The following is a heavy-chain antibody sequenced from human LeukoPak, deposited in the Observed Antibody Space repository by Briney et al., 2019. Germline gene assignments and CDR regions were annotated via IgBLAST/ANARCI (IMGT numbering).Heavy chain of an antibody. CDR1: GFTFNRSW. D-gene: IGHD3-10*01. CDR2: MDPSGSQK. Sequence: GGSLRLSCAASGFTFNRSWLNWVRQAPGRGLEWVANMDPSGSQKRYVDSVKGRFTISKDNPGTSLYLEMNSLRTEDTAIYYCAIWASGNYWGQGALVTVSS. V-gene: IGHV3-7*01. CDR3: AIWASGNY. J-gene: IGHJ4*02.